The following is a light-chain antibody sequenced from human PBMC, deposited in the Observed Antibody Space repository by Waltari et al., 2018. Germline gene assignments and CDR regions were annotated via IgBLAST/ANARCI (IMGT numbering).Light chain of an antibody. CDR3: QHYVRLPAT. Sequence: IVLTQSPGTLSSSPGERATLSCRASQSVGRSLAWYQQKPGQAPRLVIYGASSRATGIPDRFSGSGSGTDFSLTISRLEPEDFAVYYCQHYVRLPATFGQGTKVEIK. CDR1: QSVGRS. J-gene: IGKJ1*01. CDR2: GAS. V-gene: IGKV3-20*01.